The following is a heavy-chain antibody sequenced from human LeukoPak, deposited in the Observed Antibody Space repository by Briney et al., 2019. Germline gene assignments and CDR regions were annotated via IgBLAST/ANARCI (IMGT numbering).Heavy chain of an antibody. V-gene: IGHV3-23*01. D-gene: IGHD1-26*01. Sequence: GGSLRLSCAASGFTFSSYAMSWVRQAPGKGLEWVSAISGSGGSTYYADSVKGRFTISRDNSKNTLYLQMNSLRAEDTAVYYCAKWLGGATGLDCFDYWGQGTLVTVSS. CDR3: AKWLGGATGLDCFDY. CDR1: GFTFSSYA. J-gene: IGHJ4*02. CDR2: ISGSGGST.